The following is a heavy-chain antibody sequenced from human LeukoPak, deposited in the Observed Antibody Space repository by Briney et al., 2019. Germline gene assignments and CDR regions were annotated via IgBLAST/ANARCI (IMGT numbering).Heavy chain of an antibody. CDR3: ARTDYDVLS. V-gene: IGHV4-34*01. Sequence: SETLSLTCAVYGDSFSGYYWSWIRQPPGKGLEWIGSIYYSGSTYYNPSLKSRVTISVDTSKNHFSLNLSSVTAADTAVHYCARTDYDVLSWGQGTLVTVSS. D-gene: IGHD3-9*01. J-gene: IGHJ5*02. CDR2: IYYSGST. CDR1: GDSFSGYY.